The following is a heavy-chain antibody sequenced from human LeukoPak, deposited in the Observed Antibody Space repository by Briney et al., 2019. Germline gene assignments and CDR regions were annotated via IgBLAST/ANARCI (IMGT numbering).Heavy chain of an antibody. CDR2: ISGSGGST. CDR3: AKKSNYDYVWGSYQRFDY. CDR1: GFTVSSNS. D-gene: IGHD3-16*01. Sequence: PGGSLRLSCTVSGFTVSSNSMSWVRQAPGKGLEWVSAISGSGGSTYYADSVKGRFTISRDNSKNTLYLQMNSLRAEDTAVYYCAKKSNYDYVWGSYQRFDYWGQGTLVTVSS. J-gene: IGHJ4*02. V-gene: IGHV3-23*01.